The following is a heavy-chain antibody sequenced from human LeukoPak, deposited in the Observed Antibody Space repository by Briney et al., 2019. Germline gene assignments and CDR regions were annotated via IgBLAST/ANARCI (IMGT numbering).Heavy chain of an antibody. J-gene: IGHJ4*02. D-gene: IGHD5-24*01. CDR3: TRDRRDGYNYVEL. CDR2: ISYSGST. V-gene: IGHV4-59*01. CDR1: GGSICSYY. Sequence: SETLSLTCIVSGGSICSYYWSWIRQPPGKGLEWIGYISYSGSTESNPSLKSRVTISVDTSKNQFSLNLRSVTAADTAVYYCTRDRRDGYNYVELWGQGTLVTVSS.